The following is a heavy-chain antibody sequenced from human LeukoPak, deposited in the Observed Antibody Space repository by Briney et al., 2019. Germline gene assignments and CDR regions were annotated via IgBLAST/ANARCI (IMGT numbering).Heavy chain of an antibody. CDR3: ARGTDFGSGLLGGDY. Sequence: GASVKVSCKASGYTFTSYYMHWVRQAPGQGLEWMGWINPNSGGTNYAQKFQGRVTMTRDTSISTAYMELRRLRSDDTAVYYCARGTDFGSGLLGGDYWGQGNLVTVSS. CDR1: GYTFTSYY. V-gene: IGHV1-2*02. J-gene: IGHJ4*02. D-gene: IGHD3-3*01. CDR2: INPNSGGT.